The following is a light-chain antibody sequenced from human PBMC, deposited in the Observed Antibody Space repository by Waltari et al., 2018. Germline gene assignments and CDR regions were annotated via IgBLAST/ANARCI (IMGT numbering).Light chain of an antibody. CDR1: QTVFDSSTTKNY. Sequence: DIVMTQSPDSLAVSLGERATINCRSSQTVFDSSTTKNYVAWYQQKAGHPPKLLIYWASTRESGVPDRFSGSESGTEFTLTVSSLQAEDVAIYYCQQYYTIPYTFGQGTKLEI. V-gene: IGKV4-1*01. CDR2: WAS. J-gene: IGKJ2*01. CDR3: QQYYTIPYT.